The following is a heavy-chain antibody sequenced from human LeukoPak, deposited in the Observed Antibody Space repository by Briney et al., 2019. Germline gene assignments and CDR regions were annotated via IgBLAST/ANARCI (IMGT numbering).Heavy chain of an antibody. CDR2: ISNDGSTT. J-gene: IGHJ4*02. CDR3: ARDRASHFDY. D-gene: IGHD3-10*01. V-gene: IGHV3-74*01. Sequence: GGSLRLSCAASGFTFSNYWMHWVRQAPGKGLVWVSRISNDGSTTHYADSVKGRFTISRDNAKNTLYLQMKSLRAEDTAVYYCARDRASHFDYWGQGTLVTVSS. CDR1: GFTFSNYW.